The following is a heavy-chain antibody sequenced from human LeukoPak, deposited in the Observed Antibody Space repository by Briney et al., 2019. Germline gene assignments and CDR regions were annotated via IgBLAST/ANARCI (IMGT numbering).Heavy chain of an antibody. V-gene: IGHV4-59*10. D-gene: IGHD1-26*01. CDR3: ARLGDLEPYYFDY. J-gene: IGHJ4*02. CDR2: IYTSGST. Sequence: SETLSLTCAVYGGSFSGYYWSWIRQPAGKGLEWIGRIYTSGSTNYNPSLKSRVTMSVDTSKNQFSLKLSSVTAADTAVYYCARLGDLEPYYFDYWGQRTLVTVSS. CDR1: GGSFSGYY.